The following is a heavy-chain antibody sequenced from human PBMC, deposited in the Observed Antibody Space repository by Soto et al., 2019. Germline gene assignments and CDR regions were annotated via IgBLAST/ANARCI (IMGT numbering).Heavy chain of an antibody. J-gene: IGHJ4*02. D-gene: IGHD5-18*01. V-gene: IGHV4-30-4*01. CDR3: ASGKRGYSYGSFVY. CDR1: GGSISSGDYY. Sequence: PSETLSLTCTVSGGSISSGDYYWSWIRQPPGKGLEWIGYIYYSGSTYYNPSLKSRVTISVDTFKNQFSLKLSSVTAADTAVYYCASGKRGYSYGSFVYWGQGTLVTSPQ. CDR2: IYYSGST.